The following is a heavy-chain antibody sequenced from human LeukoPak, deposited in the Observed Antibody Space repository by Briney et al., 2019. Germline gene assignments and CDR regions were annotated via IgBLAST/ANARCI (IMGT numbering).Heavy chain of an antibody. CDR2: ISWNSGSI. J-gene: IGHJ4*02. V-gene: IGHV3-9*01. CDR3: AKGSPQIITMVPPDY. Sequence: GRSLRLSCAASGFTFDDYAMHWVRQAPGKGLEWVSGISWNSGSIGYADSVKGRFTISRDNAKNSLYLQMNSLRAEDTALYYCAKGSPQIITMVPPDYWGQGTLVTVSS. D-gene: IGHD3-10*01. CDR1: GFTFDDYA.